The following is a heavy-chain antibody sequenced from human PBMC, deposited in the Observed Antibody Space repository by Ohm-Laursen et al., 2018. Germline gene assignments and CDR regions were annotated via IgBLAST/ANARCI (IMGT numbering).Heavy chain of an antibody. CDR2: IHHSGNT. V-gene: IGHV4-38-2*01. CDR1: GYSVSSGYY. J-gene: IGHJ2*01. Sequence: GTLSLTCAVSGYSVSSGYYWGWIRQPPGKGLEWIGTIHHSGNTYYNPSLKSRVTISVDTSKSQFSLKLSSVTAADTAVYYCARVLRRDGYNRYFDLWGRGTLVTVSS. CDR3: ARVLRRDGYNRYFDL. D-gene: IGHD5-24*01.